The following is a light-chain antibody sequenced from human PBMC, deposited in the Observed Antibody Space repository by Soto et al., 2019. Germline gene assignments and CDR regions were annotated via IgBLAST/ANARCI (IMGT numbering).Light chain of an antibody. CDR2: GTS. CDR3: QEYGSN. V-gene: IGKV3-20*01. Sequence: EIVLTQSPGTLSLSPGERATLSCRASQSVDSGSLAWYQQKPGQTPRLLIYGTSNRATGIPDRFSGSGPGADFTLTINRLEPEDFAVYYCQEYGSNFGGGTKVDIK. J-gene: IGKJ4*01. CDR1: QSVDSGS.